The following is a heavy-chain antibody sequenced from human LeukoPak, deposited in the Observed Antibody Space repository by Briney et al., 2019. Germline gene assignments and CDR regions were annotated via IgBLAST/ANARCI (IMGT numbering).Heavy chain of an antibody. J-gene: IGHJ5*02. Sequence: SETLSLTCAVYGGSFSGYYWSWIRQPPGKGLEWIGEINHSGSTNYNPSLKSRVTILVDTSKNQFSLKLSSVTAADTAVYYCVSEPFGSGGWFDPWGQGTLVTVSS. D-gene: IGHD3-3*02. CDR1: GGSFSGYY. V-gene: IGHV4-34*01. CDR2: INHSGST. CDR3: VSEPFGSGGWFDP.